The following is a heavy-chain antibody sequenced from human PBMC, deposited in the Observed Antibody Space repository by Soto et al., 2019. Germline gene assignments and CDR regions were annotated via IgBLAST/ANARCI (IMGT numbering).Heavy chain of an antibody. CDR3: ARLQFGEGFDY. J-gene: IGHJ4*02. Sequence: SETLSLTCAVSGGSISGGGFSWSWIRRPPGKGLEWIGYILHTGGTQYNPSLKSRVSMSVDKSKNQFSLHLTSVTAADTAVYYCARLQFGEGFDYWGQGALVTVSS. D-gene: IGHD3-10*01. V-gene: IGHV4-30-2*01. CDR2: ILHTGGT. CDR1: GGSISGGGFS.